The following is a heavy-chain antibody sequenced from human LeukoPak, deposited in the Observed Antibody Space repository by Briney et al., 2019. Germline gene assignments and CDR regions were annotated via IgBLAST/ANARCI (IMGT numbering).Heavy chain of an antibody. J-gene: IGHJ4*02. V-gene: IGHV3-21*01. CDR3: ARGRSGSGSYQFDY. D-gene: IGHD1-26*01. CDR2: ISSSSSYI. CDR1: GFTFSSYS. Sequence: GGSLRLSCAAPGFTFSSYSMNWVRQAPGKGLEWVSSISSSSSYIYYADSVKGRFTISRDNAKNSLYLQMNSLRAEDTAVYYCARGRSGSGSYQFDYWGQGTLVTVSS.